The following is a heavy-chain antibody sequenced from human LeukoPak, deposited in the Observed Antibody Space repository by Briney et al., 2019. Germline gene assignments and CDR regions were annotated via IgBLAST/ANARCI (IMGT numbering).Heavy chain of an antibody. CDR2: ISGGGSTI. D-gene: IGHD6-6*01. CDR1: GFTVSSNY. CDR3: ARYRSSPIKAFDT. J-gene: IGHJ3*02. Sequence: GGSLRLSCAASGFTVSSNYMSWVRQAPGKGLEWISYISGGGSTIEYADSVKGRFTISRDNAQDSLFLQMNSLRAEDTAVYFCARYRSSPIKAFDTWGQGTMVTAS. V-gene: IGHV3-11*04.